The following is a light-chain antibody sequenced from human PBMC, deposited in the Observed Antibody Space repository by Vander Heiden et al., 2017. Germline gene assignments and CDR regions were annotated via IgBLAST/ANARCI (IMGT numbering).Light chain of an antibody. V-gene: IGKV4-1*01. CDR2: WAS. Sequence: DIVMTQYQDYLAVSLGERATINCKSSQSVLYSSNNKNYLAWYQQKPGQPPKLLIYWASTRESGVPDRFIGSGSGTDFTLPISSLHAEDVAVYYCQRDDSTPWTFGQGTRVEIK. CDR1: QSVLYSSNNKNY. CDR3: QRDDSTPWT. J-gene: IGKJ1*01.